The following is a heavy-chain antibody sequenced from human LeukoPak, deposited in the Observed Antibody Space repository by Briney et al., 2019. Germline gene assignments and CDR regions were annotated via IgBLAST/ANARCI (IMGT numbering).Heavy chain of an antibody. CDR2: ISWNSGSI. D-gene: IGHD3-22*01. CDR1: GFTFDDYA. V-gene: IGHV3-9*01. Sequence: GRSLRLSCAASGFTFDDYAMHWVRQAPGKGLEWVSGISWNSGSIGYADSVKGRFTISRDNAKNSLYLQMNSLRAEDTALYYCAKGDYYYDSSGYSAPYFDYWGQGTLVTVSP. CDR3: AKGDYYYDSSGYSAPYFDY. J-gene: IGHJ4*02.